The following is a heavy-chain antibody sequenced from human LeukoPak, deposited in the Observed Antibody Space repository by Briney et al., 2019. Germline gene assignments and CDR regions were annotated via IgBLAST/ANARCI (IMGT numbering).Heavy chain of an antibody. D-gene: IGHD3-22*01. J-gene: IGHJ1*01. V-gene: IGHV6-1*01. CDR2: TYYMSKWFY. CDR1: GDSVSSNSAA. Sequence: SQTPSVTCAISGDSVSSNSAAWNWTRQSPWSGLEWLRRTYYMSKWFYDYAVSVKSRLTINPDTSKNQFSLQLNPVTPEDTAVYYCARDTIVVSADPQVPEYFQHGGQGTLVTVSS. CDR3: ARDTIVVSADPQVPEYFQH.